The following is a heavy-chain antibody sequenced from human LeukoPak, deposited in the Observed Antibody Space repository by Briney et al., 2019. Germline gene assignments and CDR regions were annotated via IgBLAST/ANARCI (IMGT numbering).Heavy chain of an antibody. CDR3: VRDRGYSTFDI. CDR1: GFTFNSYG. CDR2: ISYDGSNK. J-gene: IGHJ3*02. Sequence: GRSLRLSCAASGFTFNSYGMHWVRQAPGKGLEWVAVISYDGSNKYYADSVKGRFTISRDNAKNSLFLQMNSLRADDTAVYYCVRDRGYSTFDIWGQGTVVTVSS. D-gene: IGHD5-18*01. V-gene: IGHV3-30*03.